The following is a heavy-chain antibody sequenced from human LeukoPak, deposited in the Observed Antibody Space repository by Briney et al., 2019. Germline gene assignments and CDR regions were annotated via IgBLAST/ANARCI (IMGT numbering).Heavy chain of an antibody. CDR1: GFTFSSYS. CDR3: AKDLGIAAAEWFDP. D-gene: IGHD6-13*01. J-gene: IGHJ5*02. V-gene: IGHV3-48*01. CDR2: ISSSSSTI. Sequence: GGSLRLSCAASGFTFSSYSMNWVRQAPGKGLEWVSYISSSSSTIYYADSVKGRFTISRDNAKNTLYLQMNSLRAEDTAVYYCAKDLGIAAAEWFDPWGQGTLVTVSS.